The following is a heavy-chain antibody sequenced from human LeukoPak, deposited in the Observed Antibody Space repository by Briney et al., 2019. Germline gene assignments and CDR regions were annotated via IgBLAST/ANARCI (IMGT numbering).Heavy chain of an antibody. CDR3: TRMTSGHDY. V-gene: IGHV4-34*01. CDR1: GVSFNDYY. CDR2: INHSGYT. J-gene: IGHJ4*02. Sequence: PSETLSLTCAVSGVSFNDYYWSWVRQTPGEGLEWIGEINHSGYTNDSPSLKSRVTLSIDTSRNQFSLNLRSVTVADAGIYFCTRMTSGHDYWGQGTLVTVSS. D-gene: IGHD3-10*01.